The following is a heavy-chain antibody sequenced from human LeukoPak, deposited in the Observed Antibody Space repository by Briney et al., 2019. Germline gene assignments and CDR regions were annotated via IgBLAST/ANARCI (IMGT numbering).Heavy chain of an antibody. CDR3: ARRALGKDWFDP. Sequence: SETLSLTCAVSGDSNSSSSYYWGWIRQPPGKGLEWFAIIYYSGKTYYNPSLKSRVSISVDTSNNPFSLKLSAVSAADAAVYYCARRALGKDWFDPWGPGTLVTVSS. CDR1: GDSNSSSSYY. D-gene: IGHD1-26*01. CDR2: IYYSGKT. V-gene: IGHV4-39*01. J-gene: IGHJ5*02.